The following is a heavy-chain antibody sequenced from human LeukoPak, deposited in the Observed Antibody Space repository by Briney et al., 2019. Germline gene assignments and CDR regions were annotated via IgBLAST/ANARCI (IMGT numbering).Heavy chain of an antibody. CDR2: IYTSGST. J-gene: IGHJ2*01. CDR3: TRDPGDTWYFDL. D-gene: IGHD7-27*01. CDR1: GGSMSSYY. V-gene: IGHV4-4*07. Sequence: KPSETLSLTCTVSGGSMSSYYWSWIRQPAGKGLEWIGRIYTSGSTNYNPSLKSRVTVSIDTSKNQFSLKMNSVAAADTAVYYCTRDPGDTWYFDLWGRGTLVTVSS.